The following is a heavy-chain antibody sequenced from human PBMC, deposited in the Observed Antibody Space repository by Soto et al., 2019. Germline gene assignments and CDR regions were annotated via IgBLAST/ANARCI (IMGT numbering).Heavy chain of an antibody. CDR3: AKDGFAFSYDYGLDV. D-gene: IGHD3-10*01. Sequence: EEQLVESGGTSVQPGRSLRLSCAASGFTFDDYAMHWVRQAPGKGLEWVSGINWNSGNIGYADSVKGRFTISRDNAKNSLYLQMDSLRAEDTALYYCAKDGFAFSYDYGLDVWGQGTSVTVSS. V-gene: IGHV3-9*01. CDR1: GFTFDDYA. J-gene: IGHJ6*02. CDR2: INWNSGNI.